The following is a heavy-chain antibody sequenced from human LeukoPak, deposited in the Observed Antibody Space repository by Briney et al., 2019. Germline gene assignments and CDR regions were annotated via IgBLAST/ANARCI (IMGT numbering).Heavy chain of an antibody. CDR1: GDSIISSRYY. CDR2: IRYSGNT. CDR3: ARLRDGRWLLVY. Sequence: PSETLSLTCTVSGDSIISSRYYWGWIRQPPGKGLEWIASIRYSGNTFYNPSFKSRVTISVDTSNNQLSLRLSSVTAADAAVYYCARLRDGRWLLVYWGQGTLVTVSS. D-gene: IGHD4-23*01. V-gene: IGHV4-39*01. J-gene: IGHJ4*02.